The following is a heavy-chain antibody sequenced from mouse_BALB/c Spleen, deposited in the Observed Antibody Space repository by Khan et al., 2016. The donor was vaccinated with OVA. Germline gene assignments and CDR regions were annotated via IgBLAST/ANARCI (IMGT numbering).Heavy chain of an antibody. CDR3: ASHLTGSFAY. D-gene: IGHD4-1*01. CDR2: ISSGCDYT. V-gene: IGHV5-6*01. CDR1: GFTFSSYS. Sequence: MQLVESGGDLVKPGGSLKLSCAASGFTFSSYSMSWVRQTPDKRLEWVATISSGCDYTYYPDSVKGRFTISRDDAKNTLYLQMSSLKSEDTAMYYCASHLTGSFAYWGQGTLVTVSA. J-gene: IGHJ3*01.